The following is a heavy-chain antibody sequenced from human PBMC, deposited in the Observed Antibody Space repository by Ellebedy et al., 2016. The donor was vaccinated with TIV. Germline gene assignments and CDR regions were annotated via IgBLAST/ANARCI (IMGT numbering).Heavy chain of an antibody. CDR2: ISTYNGNT. Sequence: AASVTVSCKASGYTFPNYGIRWVRQPPAQGLEWMGWISTYNGNTNYAQRFQGRVTMTTETSTSTVHMELGSLKSDDTAVYYCARDQRGGYSSGWFNYWGQGTRVTVSS. CDR3: ARDQRGGYSSGWFNY. V-gene: IGHV1-18*04. J-gene: IGHJ4*02. CDR1: GYTFPNYG. D-gene: IGHD6-19*01.